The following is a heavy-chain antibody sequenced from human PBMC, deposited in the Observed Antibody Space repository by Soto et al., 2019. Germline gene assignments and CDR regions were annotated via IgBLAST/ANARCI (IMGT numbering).Heavy chain of an antibody. D-gene: IGHD6-13*01. CDR1: GGSFSCYY. V-gene: IGHV4-34*01. J-gene: IGHJ4*02. Sequence: SETLSLICAVYGGSFSCYYWSWIRQPPGKGLEWIGEINHSGSTNYNPSLKSRVTISVDTSKNQFSLKLSSVTAADTAVYYCERERPYSSSWYHDYWGQGTLVTVSS. CDR2: INHSGST. CDR3: ERERPYSSSWYHDY.